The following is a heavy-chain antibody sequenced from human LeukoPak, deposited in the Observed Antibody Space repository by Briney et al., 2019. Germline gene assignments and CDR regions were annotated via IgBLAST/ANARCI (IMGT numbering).Heavy chain of an antibody. CDR2: ISAYNGNT. V-gene: IGHV1-18*01. CDR1: GYTFTSYG. J-gene: IGHJ4*02. Sequence: ASVTVSFTASGYTFTSYGISWVRQAPGQGLEWMGWISAYNGNTNYAHKLQGRGTMTTDTSTSTAYMELRSLRSDDTAVYYCARDSKVYYDSSGYHDYWGQGTLVTVSS. CDR3: ARDSKVYYDSSGYHDY. D-gene: IGHD3-22*01.